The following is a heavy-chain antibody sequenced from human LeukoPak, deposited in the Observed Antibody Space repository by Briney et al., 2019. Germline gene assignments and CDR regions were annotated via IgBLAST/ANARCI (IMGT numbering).Heavy chain of an antibody. CDR2: IYYSGST. D-gene: IGHD3-22*01. CDR3: ARYYYDTSGYPHYFDY. V-gene: IGHV4-59*08. Sequence: SETLSLTCTVSGGSISPYYWSWIRQPPGEGLEWIGYIYYSGSTYYNPSLKSRVTISVDTSKNQFSLKLSSVTAADTAVYYCARYYYDTSGYPHYFDYWSQGTLVTVSS. J-gene: IGHJ4*02. CDR1: GGSISPYY.